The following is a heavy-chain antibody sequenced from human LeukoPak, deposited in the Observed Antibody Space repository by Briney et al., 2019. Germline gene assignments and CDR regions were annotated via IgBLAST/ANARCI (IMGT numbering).Heavy chain of an antibody. CDR3: ARDIGDIDDY. CDR1: GGSMSLYY. Sequence: SETLSLTCTVSGGSMSLYYWSWIRQPAGKGLEWIGRTYISGSTNYNPSLKSRVTMSVDTSKNQFSLKLTSVTAADTAVYYCARDIGDIDDYWGQGTLVTVSS. D-gene: IGHD5-12*01. V-gene: IGHV4-4*07. CDR2: TYISGST. J-gene: IGHJ4*02.